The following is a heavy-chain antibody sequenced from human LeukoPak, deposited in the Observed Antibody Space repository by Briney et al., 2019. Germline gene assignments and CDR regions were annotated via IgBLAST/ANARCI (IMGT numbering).Heavy chain of an antibody. J-gene: IGHJ4*02. V-gene: IGHV3-23*01. D-gene: IGHD5-18*01. CDR1: GLTVSSNC. CDR2: ISGSGGST. CDR3: AKIRGYYQYYFDY. Sequence: GGSLRLSCAASGLTVSSNCMSWVRQAPGKGLEWVSAISGSGGSTYYADSVKGRFTISRDNSKNTLYLQMNSLRAEDTAVYYCAKIRGYYQYYFDYWGQGTLVTVPS.